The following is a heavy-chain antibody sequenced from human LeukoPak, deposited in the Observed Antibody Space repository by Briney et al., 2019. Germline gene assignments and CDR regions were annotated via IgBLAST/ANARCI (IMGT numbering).Heavy chain of an antibody. CDR1: GDSVSVNTVA. CDR2: TYFRYKWYT. CDR3: ARVRTTRPPYYYFGLDV. D-gene: IGHD1-14*01. Sequence: SQTLSLTCAISGDSVSVNTVAWNWIRQSPSRGLEWLGRTYFRYKWYTDYASSVRGRITIHSDTSLNHFSLQLDSVTPDDSAVYYCARVRTTRPPYYYFGLDVWGQGTTVTVSS. V-gene: IGHV6-1*01. J-gene: IGHJ6*02.